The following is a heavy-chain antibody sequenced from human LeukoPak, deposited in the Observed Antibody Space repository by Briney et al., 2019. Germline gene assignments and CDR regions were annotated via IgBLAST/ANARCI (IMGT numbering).Heavy chain of an antibody. J-gene: IGHJ5*02. V-gene: IGHV4-38-2*02. CDR1: GYSISSGYY. CDR2: IYHSGST. D-gene: IGHD1-26*01. CDR3: AREGQRHIVGATSNWFDP. Sequence: PSETLSLTCTVSGYSISSGYYWGWIRQPPGKGLEWIGSIYHSGSTYYNPSLKSRVTISVDTSKNQFSLKLSSVTAADTAVYYCAREGQRHIVGATSNWFDPWGQGTLVTVSS.